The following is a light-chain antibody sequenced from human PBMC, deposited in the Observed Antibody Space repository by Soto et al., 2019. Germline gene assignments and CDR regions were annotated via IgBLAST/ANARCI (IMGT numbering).Light chain of an antibody. J-gene: IGKJ5*01. CDR3: QQYGSSLIT. V-gene: IGKV3-20*01. Sequence: EIVLTQSPGTLSLSEGERATRXXRSSQSVSSGLLAWYQQKPGQAPRXXIYGASSRATGIPDRFSGSGAGTDFTLTISRLEPEDFAVYYCQQYGSSLITFGQGTRLEIK. CDR2: GAS. CDR1: QSVSSGL.